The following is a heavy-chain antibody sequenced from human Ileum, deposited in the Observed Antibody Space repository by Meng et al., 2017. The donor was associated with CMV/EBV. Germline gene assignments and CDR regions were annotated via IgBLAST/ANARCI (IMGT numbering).Heavy chain of an antibody. CDR3: ARDFRWHIDY. CDR2: ISGKSENI. Sequence: GGSLRLSCAASGFNFNTYWMHWVRQAPGRGLEWLSYISGKSENIYQADSVKGRFTISRDNSKNTLYLQMNSLRREDTAVYYCARDFRWHIDYWGQGTLVTVSS. D-gene: IGHD5-24*01. J-gene: IGHJ4*02. V-gene: IGHV3-48*01. CDR1: GFNFNTYW.